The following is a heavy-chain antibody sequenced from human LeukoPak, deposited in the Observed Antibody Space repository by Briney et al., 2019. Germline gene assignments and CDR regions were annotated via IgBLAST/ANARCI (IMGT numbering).Heavy chain of an antibody. D-gene: IGHD5-18*01. Sequence: PSETLSLTCAVYGVTFCGYYWSWIRQPPGQGLEWIGEINHSGSTNYNPSLKRRVTISVDTSKNQFSLRLSSVTAADTAVYYFARGGPYGYGSQPHDYGGEGTLVTVSA. CDR2: INHSGST. J-gene: IGHJ4*02. CDR3: ARGGPYGYGSQPHDY. CDR1: GVTFCGYY. V-gene: IGHV4-34*01.